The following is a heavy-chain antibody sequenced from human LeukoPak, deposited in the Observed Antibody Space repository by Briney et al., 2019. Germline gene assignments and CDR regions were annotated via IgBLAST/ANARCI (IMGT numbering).Heavy chain of an antibody. CDR2: ISSSSSTI. CDR3: ARVLGTMDY. Sequence: GGSLRLSCAASGFTFSSYSMNWVRQAPGKGLEWVSYISSSSSTIYYADSVKGRFTISRDNAKNSLYLQMNSLRAEDTAVYYCARVLGTMDYWGQGTLVTVSS. CDR1: GFTFSSYS. J-gene: IGHJ4*02. D-gene: IGHD3-10*01. V-gene: IGHV3-48*04.